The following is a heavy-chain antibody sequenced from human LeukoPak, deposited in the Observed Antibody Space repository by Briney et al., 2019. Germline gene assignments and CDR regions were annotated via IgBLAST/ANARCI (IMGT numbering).Heavy chain of an antibody. CDR3: AREYYGSGSYAFDI. D-gene: IGHD3-10*01. V-gene: IGHV3-74*01. CDR1: GFTFSSYW. J-gene: IGHJ3*02. CDR2: INSDGSST. Sequence: PGGSLRLSCAASGFTFSSYWMHWVRQAPGKGLVWVSRINSDGSSTSYADSVKGRFTISRDNAKSTLYLQMNSLRAEDTAVYYCAREYYGSGSYAFDIWGQGTMVTVSS.